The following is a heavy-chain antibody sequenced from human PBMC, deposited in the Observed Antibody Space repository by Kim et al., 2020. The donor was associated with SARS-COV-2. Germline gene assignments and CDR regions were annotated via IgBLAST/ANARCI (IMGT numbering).Heavy chain of an antibody. CDR3: MKRKGLFYYDPDTY. Sequence: GGSLRLSCAASGFTFTNCVMSWVRQAPGKGLEWVSTVSSSGGNTYYADSVKGRFTISRDDSTNTLFLQMNSLRAEDTAVYCSMKRKGLFYYDPDTYWGQGTLVTVS. CDR1: GFTFTNCV. CDR2: VSSSGGNT. D-gene: IGHD3-22*01. J-gene: IGHJ4*02. V-gene: IGHV3-23*01.